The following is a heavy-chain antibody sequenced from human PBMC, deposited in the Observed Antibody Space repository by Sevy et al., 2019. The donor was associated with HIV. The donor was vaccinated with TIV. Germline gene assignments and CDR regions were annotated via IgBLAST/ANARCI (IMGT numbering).Heavy chain of an antibody. D-gene: IGHD2-15*01. J-gene: IGHJ4*02. V-gene: IGHV3-15*01. CDR3: TTDHGRDAIVVVPFEY. CDR2: IRSKAGGGTT. Sequence: GGSLRLSCAASGFTFSNAWMSWVRQSPGKGLEWVGRIRSKAGGGTTDYATIVKGKFTISRDDSRDILYLQLNSLETEDTAVYYCTTDHGRDAIVVVPFEYWGQGTLVSVSS. CDR1: GFTFSNAW.